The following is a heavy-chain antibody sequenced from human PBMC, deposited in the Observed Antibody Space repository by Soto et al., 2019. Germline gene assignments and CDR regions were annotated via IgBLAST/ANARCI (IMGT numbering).Heavy chain of an antibody. Sequence: EVQLVESGGGLVQPGESLRLSCAASGFTFSSYWMHWLRQAPGKGLVWVSRVSSDGSSTVYATSVKGRLTISRDNAKNPLYLQMNSLSDEDTAVYYCARGLPNYSSFDSWGQGTLVTVSS. J-gene: IGHJ4*02. V-gene: IGHV3-74*01. CDR3: ARGLPNYSSFDS. CDR1: GFTFSSYW. CDR2: VSSDGSST. D-gene: IGHD4-4*01.